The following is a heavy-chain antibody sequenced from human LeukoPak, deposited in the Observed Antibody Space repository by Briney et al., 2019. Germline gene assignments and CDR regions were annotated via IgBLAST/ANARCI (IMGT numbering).Heavy chain of an antibody. Sequence: GGSLRLSCAASGFTFSTYGMNWVRQAPGKGLEWVAFIRYDGSNKYYADSVKGRFTISRDNSKNTLYLQMSSLRAEDTAVYYCAKDTPDSSAYYLENWGQGTLVTVSS. V-gene: IGHV3-30*02. CDR3: AKDTPDSSAYYLEN. D-gene: IGHD3-22*01. J-gene: IGHJ4*02. CDR1: GFTFSTYG. CDR2: IRYDGSNK.